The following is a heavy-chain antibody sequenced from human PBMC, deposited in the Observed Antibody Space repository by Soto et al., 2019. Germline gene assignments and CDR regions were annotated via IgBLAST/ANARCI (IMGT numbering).Heavy chain of an antibody. CDR1: GYTFTGYY. Sequence: ASVKVSCKASGYTFTGYYMHWVRQAPGQGLEWMGWINPNSGGTNYVQKFQGWVTMTRDTSISTAYIELSRLRSEDTAVYYCARDPRYYGMDVWGQGTTVTVSS. V-gene: IGHV1-2*04. J-gene: IGHJ6*02. CDR3: ARDPRYYGMDV. CDR2: INPNSGGT.